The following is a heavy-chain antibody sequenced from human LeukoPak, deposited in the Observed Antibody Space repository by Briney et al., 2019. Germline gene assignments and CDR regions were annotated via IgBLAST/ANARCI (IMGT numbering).Heavy chain of an antibody. CDR1: GFTFSGCG. Sequence: GGSLRLSCAASGFTFSGCGMHWVRQAPGKGLEWVAVIWYDGSKKYYADSVKGRFTISRDNPKNTLYLQMNSLRAEDTAVYYCARRDGDNDRGFDYWGQGTLVTVSS. J-gene: IGHJ4*02. CDR2: IWYDGSKK. V-gene: IGHV3-33*01. D-gene: IGHD4-17*01. CDR3: ARRDGDNDRGFDY.